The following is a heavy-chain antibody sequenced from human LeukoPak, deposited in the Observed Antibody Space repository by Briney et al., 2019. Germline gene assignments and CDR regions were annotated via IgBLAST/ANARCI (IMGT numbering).Heavy chain of an antibody. CDR1: GYTFTSYA. CDR3: ARAPGRRGDYERIDY. D-gene: IGHD3-22*01. J-gene: IGHJ4*02. V-gene: IGHV1-3*01. Sequence: GASVKVSCKASGYTFTSYAMHWVRQAPGQRLEWMGWINAGNGNTKYSQKFQGRVTITRDTSASTAYMELSSLRSGDTAVYYCARAPGRRGDYERIDYWGQGTLVTVSS. CDR2: INAGNGNT.